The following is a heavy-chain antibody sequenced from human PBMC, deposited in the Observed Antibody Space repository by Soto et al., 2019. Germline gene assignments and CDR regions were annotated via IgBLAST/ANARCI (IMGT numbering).Heavy chain of an antibody. CDR2: TYSGGNT. J-gene: IGHJ4*02. CDR1: GVTVGNNY. CDR3: ARNVPVTALGY. D-gene: IGHD4-17*01. V-gene: IGHV3-66*01. Sequence: EVRLVESGGGLVQPGGSLRLSCAASGVTVGNNYMSWVRQAPGKGLEWVSVTYSGGNTRFASFVKGRFAMSRDSTENTVYLQMDSLRAEDTAVYFCARNVPVTALGYWGQGSLVTVSS.